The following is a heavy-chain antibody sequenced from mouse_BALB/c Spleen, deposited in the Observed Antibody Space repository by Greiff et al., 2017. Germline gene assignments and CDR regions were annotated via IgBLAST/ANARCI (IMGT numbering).Heavy chain of an antibody. Sequence: VQLVESGGGLVQPGGSLKLSCAASGFTFSSYTMSWVRQTPEKRLEWVAYISNGGGSTYYPDTVKGRFTISRDNAKNTLYLQMSSLKSEDTAMYYCARHNWAYAMDYWGQGTSVTVSS. D-gene: IGHD4-1*01. J-gene: IGHJ4*01. CDR3: ARHNWAYAMDY. CDR2: ISNGGGST. V-gene: IGHV5-12-2*01. CDR1: GFTFSSYT.